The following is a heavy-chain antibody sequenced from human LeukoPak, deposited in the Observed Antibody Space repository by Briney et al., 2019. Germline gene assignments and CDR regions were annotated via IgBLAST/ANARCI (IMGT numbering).Heavy chain of an antibody. V-gene: IGHV1-18*01. Sequence: ASVKVSCKASGYTFTNHGITWVRQAPGQGLEWMGWISAYNGNADYAQSFQGRVTMTTDTSTSTAYMELRSLRSDDTGVYYCARTPKRFGELYQSADYWSQGTLVTVSS. CDR2: ISAYNGNA. CDR3: ARTPKRFGELYQSADY. D-gene: IGHD3-10*01. J-gene: IGHJ4*02. CDR1: GYTFTNHG.